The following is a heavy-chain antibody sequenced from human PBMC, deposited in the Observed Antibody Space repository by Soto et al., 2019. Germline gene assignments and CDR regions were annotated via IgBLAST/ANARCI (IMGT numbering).Heavy chain of an antibody. CDR3: ARDRGGIAAAGDFGY. J-gene: IGHJ4*02. CDR2: VIPLFGTA. Sequence: QVQLVQSGAEVKKPGSSVMVSCKASGGTFSSYAISWVRQAPGQGLEWMGGVIPLFGTANYAQKFQCRVTMTADASTNTAYRELTSLTSEDTALYYCARDRGGIAAAGDFGYWGQGTLVNVSS. V-gene: IGHV1-69*01. CDR1: GGTFSSYA. D-gene: IGHD6-13*01.